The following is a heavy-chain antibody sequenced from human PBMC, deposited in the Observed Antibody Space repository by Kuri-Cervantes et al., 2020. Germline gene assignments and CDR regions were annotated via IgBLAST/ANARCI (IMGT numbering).Heavy chain of an antibody. D-gene: IGHD3-22*01. Sequence: SETLSLTCTVSGDSINSYYWSWIRQPPGKGLEWIANIYYSGSTNYNPSLESRITISVDTSKNQFSLKLSSVTAADTAVYYCARATYYDRSGYYYFDYWGQGTLVTVSS. J-gene: IGHJ4*02. CDR2: IYYSGST. CDR1: GDSINSYY. V-gene: IGHV4-59*01. CDR3: ARATYYDRSGYYYFDY.